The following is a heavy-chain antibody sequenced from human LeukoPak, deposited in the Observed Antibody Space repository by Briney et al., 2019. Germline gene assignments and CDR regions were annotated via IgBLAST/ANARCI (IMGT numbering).Heavy chain of an antibody. Sequence: KPSETLSLTCAVYGESFSGYHWSWLRQPPGKGLEWIGKINHRGSTNYNPSLKSRVTMSVDTSKNQFSLKLSSVTAADTAVYYCARGRGAARFVTIEFDYWGQGALVTVSS. CDR1: GESFSGYH. D-gene: IGHD6-6*01. CDR3: ARGRGAARFVTIEFDY. V-gene: IGHV4-34*01. J-gene: IGHJ4*02. CDR2: INHRGST.